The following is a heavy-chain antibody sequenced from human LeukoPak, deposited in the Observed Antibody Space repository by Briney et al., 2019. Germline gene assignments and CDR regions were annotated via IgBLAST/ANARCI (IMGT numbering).Heavy chain of an antibody. CDR3: ARYSRFY. Sequence: GGSLSCNFAASRFTTNSITMSWDRQAPGKGLEWVSVIYSGGSTYYADSVKGRFTISRDNSKNTLYLQMNSLRAEDTAVYYCARYSRFYWGQGTLVTVSS. CDR1: RFTTNSIT. J-gene: IGHJ4*02. D-gene: IGHD2-21*01. CDR2: IYSGGST. V-gene: IGHV3-66*01.